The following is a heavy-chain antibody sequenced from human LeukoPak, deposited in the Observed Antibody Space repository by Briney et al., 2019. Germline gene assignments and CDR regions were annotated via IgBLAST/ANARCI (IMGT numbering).Heavy chain of an antibody. D-gene: IGHD3-10*01. CDR2: ISGSGGST. Sequence: PGGSLRLSCAASGFTFSSYAMSWVRQAPGKGLEWVSAISGSGGSTYYADSVKGRFTISRDNSKNTLYLQMNSLRAEDTAVYYCAKDREYYYGSGSYSAIDYWGQGTLVTVSS. J-gene: IGHJ4*02. CDR1: GFTFSSYA. CDR3: AKDREYYYGSGSYSAIDY. V-gene: IGHV3-23*01.